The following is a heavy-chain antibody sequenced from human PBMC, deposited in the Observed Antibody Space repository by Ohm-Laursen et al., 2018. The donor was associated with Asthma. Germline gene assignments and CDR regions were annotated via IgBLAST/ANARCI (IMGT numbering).Heavy chain of an antibody. V-gene: IGHV3-23*01. Sequence: SLRLSCAASGFTFNNYAMNWVRQAPGKGLEWVSAISDTGRSTYHADSVNGRFTVSRDDSKNTLYLQMNSLRPDDTAVYYCARDVMEWYLPAFDFWGQGTLVTVSS. CDR3: ARDVMEWYLPAFDF. CDR2: ISDTGRST. D-gene: IGHD3-3*01. CDR1: GFTFNNYA. J-gene: IGHJ4*02.